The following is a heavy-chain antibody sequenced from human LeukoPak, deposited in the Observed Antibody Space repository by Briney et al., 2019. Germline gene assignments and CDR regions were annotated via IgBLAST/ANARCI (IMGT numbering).Heavy chain of an antibody. CDR2: ISSSSSYI. D-gene: IGHD3-10*02. Sequence: GGSLRLSCTTSGFTFGDYAMSWVRQAPGKGLEWVSFISSSSSYIYYADSVKGRFTISRDNAKNSLYLQMNSLRAEDTAVYYCAELGITMIGGVWGKGTTVTISS. CDR1: GFTFGDYA. J-gene: IGHJ6*04. V-gene: IGHV3-21*01. CDR3: AELGITMIGGV.